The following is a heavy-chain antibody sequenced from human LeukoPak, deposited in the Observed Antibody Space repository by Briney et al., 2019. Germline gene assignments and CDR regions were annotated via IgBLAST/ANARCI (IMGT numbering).Heavy chain of an antibody. Sequence: GGSLRLSCAASGFTFSSFGMHWVRQAPGKGLEWVAFVRYDGSNKYYADSVKGRLTISRDNSKNTLYLEMNSLRAEDTAVYYCARGRVWFDPWGQGTLVTVSS. V-gene: IGHV3-30*02. CDR1: GFTFSSFG. CDR3: ARGRVWFDP. J-gene: IGHJ5*02. CDR2: VRYDGSNK.